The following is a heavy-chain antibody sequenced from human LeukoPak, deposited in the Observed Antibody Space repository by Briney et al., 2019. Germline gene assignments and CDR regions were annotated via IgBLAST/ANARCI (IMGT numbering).Heavy chain of an antibody. D-gene: IGHD4-17*01. V-gene: IGHV3-23*01. CDR3: ANAPTGTYRFDY. Sequence: GGSLRLSCAASGFTFTRYAMTWVRQAPGKGLEWVPTISDTGGFTFYADSVKGRFTISRDNSKNTLYLQMNSLRADDTAVYYCANAPTGTYRFDYWGQGTLVTVSS. CDR1: GFTFTRYA. CDR2: ISDTGGFT. J-gene: IGHJ4*02.